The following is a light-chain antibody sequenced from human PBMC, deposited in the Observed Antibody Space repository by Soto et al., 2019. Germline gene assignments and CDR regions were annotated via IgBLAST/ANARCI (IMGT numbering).Light chain of an antibody. CDR2: GAS. V-gene: IGKV3-15*01. Sequence: EIVMTQSPATLSVSPGERATLSCRASQSVSGHLAWYQQKPGQAPRLLIYGASTRATDIPARFSGSGSGTEFSLSVSSLQSEDFAVYYCQHPDTWPHTFGQGTKLYIK. J-gene: IGKJ2*01. CDR1: QSVSGH. CDR3: QHPDTWPHT.